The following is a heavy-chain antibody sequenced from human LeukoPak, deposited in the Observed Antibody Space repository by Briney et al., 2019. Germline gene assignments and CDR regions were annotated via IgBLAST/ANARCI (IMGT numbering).Heavy chain of an antibody. Sequence: PSETLSLTCTVSGGSMRSAGYSWFWIRQFPGKDLEWIGYIYYSGSTAYNPSLKSRVAISLDTSENQFSLNLTSVTAADTAVYFCARDGATGVLDHWGQGTLVTVSS. J-gene: IGHJ4*02. CDR3: ARDGATGVLDH. D-gene: IGHD4/OR15-4a*01. V-gene: IGHV4-31*03. CDR2: IYYSGST. CDR1: GGSMRSAGYS.